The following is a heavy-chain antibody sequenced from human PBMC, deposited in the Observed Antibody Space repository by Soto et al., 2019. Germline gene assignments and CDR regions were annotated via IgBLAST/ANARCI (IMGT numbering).Heavy chain of an antibody. D-gene: IGHD3-3*01. V-gene: IGHV3-21*01. CDR1: GFTFSSYS. CDR3: AKFGGPNARGVTWFDP. J-gene: IGHJ5*02. CDR2: ISSSSSYI. Sequence: PVGSLRLSCAASGFTFSSYSMNWVRQAPGKGLEWVSSISSSSSYIYYADSVKGRFTISRDNAKNSLYLQMNSLRAEDTAVYYCAKFGGPNARGVTWFDPWGQGTLVTVSS.